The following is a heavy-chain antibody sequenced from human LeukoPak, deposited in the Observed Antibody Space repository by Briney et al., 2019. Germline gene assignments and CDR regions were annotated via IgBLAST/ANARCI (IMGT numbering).Heavy chain of an antibody. CDR2: ISSSSSYI. Sequence: GGSLRLSCAASKFTFSNYSMNWVRQAPGKGLEWVSSISSSSSYIHYADSVKGRFTISRDNAKNSLYLQMNSLRAEDTAVYYCARAPYGSGSYSGSDYWGQGTLVTVSS. D-gene: IGHD3-10*01. J-gene: IGHJ4*02. V-gene: IGHV3-21*01. CDR1: KFTFSNYS. CDR3: ARAPYGSGSYSGSDY.